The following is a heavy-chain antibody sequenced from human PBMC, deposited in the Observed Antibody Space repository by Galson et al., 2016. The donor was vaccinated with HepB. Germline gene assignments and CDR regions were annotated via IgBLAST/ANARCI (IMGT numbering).Heavy chain of an antibody. CDR3: ARGSPGYTPDFDY. CDR1: GFTYSNYY. J-gene: IGHJ4*01. V-gene: IGHV3-21*01. Sequence: SLRLSCAASGFTYSNYYMNWVRQAPGKAPEWVSTIGRDGSDIYYADSVKGRFTISRDNAKNSLFLQMTSLRADDTAVYYCARGSPGYTPDFDYWGQGTLVTVSS. CDR2: IGRDGSDI. D-gene: IGHD5-12*01.